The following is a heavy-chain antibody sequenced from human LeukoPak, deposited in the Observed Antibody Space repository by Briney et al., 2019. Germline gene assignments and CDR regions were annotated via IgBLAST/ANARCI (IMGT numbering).Heavy chain of an antibody. V-gene: IGHV3-23*01. D-gene: IGHD3-10*02. CDR1: GFTFSSYA. Sequence: PGGSLRLSCAASGFTFSSYAMTWVRQAPGKRLEWVSDISGSGGSTFYADPVKGRFTISRDNSKNALYLQMNSLRAEDTALYYCAKDLVPVLGSGSWGYFDYWGQGTLVTVSS. J-gene: IGHJ4*02. CDR3: AKDLVPVLGSGSWGYFDY. CDR2: ISGSGGST.